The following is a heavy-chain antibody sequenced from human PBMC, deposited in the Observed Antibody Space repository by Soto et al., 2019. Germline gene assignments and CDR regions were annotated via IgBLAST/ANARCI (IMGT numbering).Heavy chain of an antibody. CDR1: GGSFSGYY. Sequence: PSETLSLTCAVYGGSFSGYYWSWIRQPPWKGLEWIGEINHSGSTNYNPSLKSRTTISVDRSRNQFSLQVSSVTAADTAVYCCAKNLPRTGRFDYWGQG. V-gene: IGHV4-34*01. CDR3: AKNLPRTGRFDY. J-gene: IGHJ4*02. CDR2: INHSGST.